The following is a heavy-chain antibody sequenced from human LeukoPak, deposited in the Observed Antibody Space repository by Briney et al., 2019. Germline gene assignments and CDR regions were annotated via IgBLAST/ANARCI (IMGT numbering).Heavy chain of an antibody. CDR1: GHILTSYW. J-gene: IGHJ6*04. D-gene: IGHD3-10*01. V-gene: IGHV5-10-1*01. CDR2: IYQRESYT. CDR3: ARAGGSYYNFKDYYYGIDV. Sequence: PGESLSLSCKGSGHILTSYWIRWVRQTPGKGLEWVGKIYQRESYTQYSPSFQGHVTISAYTAISTAYLQWSSLKASDTAMYYCARAGGSYYNFKDYYYGIDVWGKGTTVTVSS.